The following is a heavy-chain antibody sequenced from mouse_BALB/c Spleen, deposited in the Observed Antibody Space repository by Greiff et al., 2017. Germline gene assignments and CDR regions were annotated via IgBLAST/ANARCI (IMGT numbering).Heavy chain of an antibody. Sequence: EVQLVESGGGLVKPGGSLKLSCAASGFTFSSYTMSWVRQTPEKRLEWVATISSGGSYTYYPDSVKGRFTISRDNAKNTLYLQMSSLKSEDTAMYYCTREYGTTEGLYWYFDVWGAGTTVTVSS. D-gene: IGHD1-1*01. V-gene: IGHV5-6-4*01. CDR3: TREYGTTEGLYWYFDV. CDR2: ISSGGSYT. J-gene: IGHJ1*01. CDR1: GFTFSSYT.